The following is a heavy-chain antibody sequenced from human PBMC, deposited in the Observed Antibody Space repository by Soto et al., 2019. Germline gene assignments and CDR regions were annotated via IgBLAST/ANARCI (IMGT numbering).Heavy chain of an antibody. CDR2: IYSDGST. J-gene: IGHJ4*02. CDR1: GFTCSNNY. Sequence: PWGSLGLSGRGAGFTCSNNYMSYVRQAPGKGLEWVSSIYSDGSTYYADSVKGRFTTSRDNSKNTLYLQMNSLRVDDTALYYCERAYRDDFGDYALAYWGQGTLVTVSS. CDR3: ERAYRDDFGDYALAY. V-gene: IGHV3-66*01. D-gene: IGHD4-17*01.